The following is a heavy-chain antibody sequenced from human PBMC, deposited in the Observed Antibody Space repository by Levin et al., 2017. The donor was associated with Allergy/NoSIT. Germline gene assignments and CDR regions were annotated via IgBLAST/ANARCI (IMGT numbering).Heavy chain of an antibody. D-gene: IGHD2-2*01. V-gene: IGHV4-34*01. Sequence: MSSETLSLTCAIYGGSFRGYYWSWIRQPPGKGLEWIGEITHSGSTNYNPSPKSRVTTSIDTSRNQFSPTLRSVTAADQAVYYCANSGRHYCSNTSCDWLPSWFDPWGQGALVTVSS. J-gene: IGHJ5*02. CDR3: ANSGRHYCSNTSCDWLPSWFDP. CDR2: ITHSGST. CDR1: GGSFRGYY.